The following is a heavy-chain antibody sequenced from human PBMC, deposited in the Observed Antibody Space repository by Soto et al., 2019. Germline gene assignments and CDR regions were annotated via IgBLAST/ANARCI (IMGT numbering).Heavy chain of an antibody. CDR1: TFTFTSSA. V-gene: IGHV1-58*01. CDR2: IVVGSGNT. CDR3: ATHREGATYYFDY. Sequence: ASVKVSCKASTFTFTSSAVQWVRQARGQRLEWIEWIVVGSGNTKYAQNFQERVTITRDMSSGTAYLELSSLRSEDTAVYYCATHREGATYYFDYWGQGTLVTVSS. D-gene: IGHD1-26*01. J-gene: IGHJ4*02.